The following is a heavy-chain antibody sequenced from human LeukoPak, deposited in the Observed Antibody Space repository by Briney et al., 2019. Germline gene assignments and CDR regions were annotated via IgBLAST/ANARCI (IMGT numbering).Heavy chain of an antibody. Sequence: NPSETLSLTCAVYGGSFSGYYWSWIRQPPGKGLEWIGEINHSGSTNYNPSLKSRVTISVDTSKNQFSLKLSSVTAADTAVYYCARGTMTTVTYYFDYWGQGTLGTVSS. V-gene: IGHV4-34*01. CDR2: INHSGST. J-gene: IGHJ4*02. CDR1: GGSFSGYY. CDR3: ARGTMTTVTYYFDY. D-gene: IGHD4-17*01.